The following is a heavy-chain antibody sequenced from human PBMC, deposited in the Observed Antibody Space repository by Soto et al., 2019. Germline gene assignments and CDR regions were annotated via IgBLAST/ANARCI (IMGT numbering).Heavy chain of an antibody. V-gene: IGHV3-30-3*01. J-gene: IGHJ6*02. CDR1: GFTFSSYA. Sequence: GSLRLSCAASGFTFSSYAMHWVRQAPGKGLEWVAVISYDGSNKYYADSVKGRFTISRDNSKNTLYLQMNSLRAEDTAVYYCARLSGDRSAFFSYDMDAWGQGTTVTVSS. CDR2: ISYDGSNK. CDR3: ARLSGDRSAFFSYDMDA. D-gene: IGHD2-21*01.